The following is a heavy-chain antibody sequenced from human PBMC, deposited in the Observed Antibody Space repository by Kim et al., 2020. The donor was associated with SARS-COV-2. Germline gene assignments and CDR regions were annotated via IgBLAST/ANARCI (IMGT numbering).Heavy chain of an antibody. Sequence: GSLRLSRAASGFTFSNAWMSWVRQAPGKGLEWVGRIKSKTDGGTTDYAAPVKGRFTISRDDSKNTLYLQMNSLKTEDTAVYYCTTVDPSGYGYYYYYYGMDVWGQGTTVTVSS. V-gene: IGHV3-15*01. D-gene: IGHD5-12*01. CDR1: GFTFSNAW. J-gene: IGHJ6*02. CDR2: IKSKTDGGTT. CDR3: TTVDPSGYGYYYYYYGMDV.